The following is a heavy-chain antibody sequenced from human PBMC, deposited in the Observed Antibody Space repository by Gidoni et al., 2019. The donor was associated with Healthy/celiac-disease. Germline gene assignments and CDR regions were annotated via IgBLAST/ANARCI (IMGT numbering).Heavy chain of an antibody. V-gene: IGHV3-30-3*01. CDR3: AREVNSGSFDY. J-gene: IGHJ4*02. D-gene: IGHD6-19*01. CDR2: IAYDGSNK. Sequence: QVQLVESGGGVVQPGRSLRLSCAASGFTFSSYAMHWVRQAPGKGLEWVAVIAYDGSNKYYADSVKGRFIISRDNSKNTLYLQMNSLRAEDTAVYYCAREVNSGSFDYWGQGTLVTVSS. CDR1: GFTFSSYA.